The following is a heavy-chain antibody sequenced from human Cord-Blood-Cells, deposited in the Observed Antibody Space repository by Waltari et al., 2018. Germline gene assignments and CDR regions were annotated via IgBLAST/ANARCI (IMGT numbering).Heavy chain of an antibody. CDR2: INPNSGGT. D-gene: IGHD3-3*01. J-gene: IGHJ3*02. CDR3: AREATIFGVVIILNAFDI. CDR1: GYTFTGYY. Sequence: QVQLVQSGAEVKKPGASVKVSCKASGYTFTGYYMYWVRQAPGQGLEWMGWINPNSGGTNYAQKFQGRVTMTRDTSISTAYMELSRLRSDDTAVYYCAREATIFGVVIILNAFDIWGQGTMVTVSS. V-gene: IGHV1-2*02.